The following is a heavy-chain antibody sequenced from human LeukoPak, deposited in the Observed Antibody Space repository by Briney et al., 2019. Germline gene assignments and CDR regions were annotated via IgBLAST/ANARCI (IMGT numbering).Heavy chain of an antibody. Sequence: SETLSLTCTVSGGSISSYYWSWIRQPPGKRLEWIGYIYYSGSTDYNPSLKSRVTISVDTSKNQFSLKLSSVTAADTAVYYCASHSGAYYFDYWGQGTLVNVSS. V-gene: IGHV4-59*01. CDR2: IYYSGST. D-gene: IGHD2-15*01. CDR3: ASHSGAYYFDY. CDR1: GGSISSYY. J-gene: IGHJ4*02.